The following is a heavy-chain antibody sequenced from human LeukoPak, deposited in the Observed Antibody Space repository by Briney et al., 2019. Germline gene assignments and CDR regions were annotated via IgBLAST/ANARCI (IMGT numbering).Heavy chain of an antibody. CDR3: ARDGNSSGWYSGDNTSF. CDR2: INQDGTEK. J-gene: IGHJ4*02. CDR1: GFTFSSYW. D-gene: IGHD6-19*01. Sequence: LTGGSLRLSCAVSGFTFSSYWMSWVRQAPGKGLEWVANINQDGTEKYYVDSVKGRFTISRDNVKNSLYLHLSSLRAEDTAVYYCARDGNSSGWYSGDNTSFWGQGTLVAVSS. V-gene: IGHV3-7*01.